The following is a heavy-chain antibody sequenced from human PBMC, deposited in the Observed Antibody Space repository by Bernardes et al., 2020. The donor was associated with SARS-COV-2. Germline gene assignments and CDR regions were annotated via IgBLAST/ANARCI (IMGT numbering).Heavy chain of an antibody. Sequence: GGSLRLSCAASGFTFSASWMNWVRQVPGKGLVWVSYINTDGSDTRYADSVKGRFTISRDNAKNTLYLQMNSLRGEDTALYFCARDPGDSRGPIDGFDMWGQGTMVTVSS. CDR2: INTDGSDT. D-gene: IGHD3-22*01. J-gene: IGHJ3*02. V-gene: IGHV3-74*01. CDR1: GFTFSASW. CDR3: ARDPGDSRGPIDGFDM.